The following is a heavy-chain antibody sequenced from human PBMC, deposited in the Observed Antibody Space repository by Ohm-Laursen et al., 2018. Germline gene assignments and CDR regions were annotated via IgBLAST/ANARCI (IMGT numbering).Heavy chain of an antibody. J-gene: IGHJ4*02. CDR2: IDWDDDK. Sequence: PTQTLTLTCTFSGFSLSTSGMCVSWIRQPPGQALEWLARIDWDDDKYYNTSLKTRLTISKDTSKNQVVLTMTNVDPVDTATYYCARILTSSGYSYGVGSFDYWGQGTLVTVSS. D-gene: IGHD5-18*01. V-gene: IGHV2-70*11. CDR3: ARILTSSGYSYGVGSFDY. CDR1: GFSLSTSGMC.